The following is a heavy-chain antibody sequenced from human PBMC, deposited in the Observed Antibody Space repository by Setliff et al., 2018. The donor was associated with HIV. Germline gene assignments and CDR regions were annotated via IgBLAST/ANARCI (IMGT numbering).Heavy chain of an antibody. CDR1: GYSFTIYW. CDR3: ATWTQAETSENFQH. V-gene: IGHV5-51*01. D-gene: IGHD4-17*01. J-gene: IGHJ1*01. Sequence: PGESLKISCKASGYSFTIYWIGWVRQMPGKGLGWMGVIYPGDSDTRYSPSFQGQVTISADKSITTAYVQWSSLKASDTAMYYCATWTQAETSENFQHWGQGTLVTVSS. CDR2: IYPGDSDT.